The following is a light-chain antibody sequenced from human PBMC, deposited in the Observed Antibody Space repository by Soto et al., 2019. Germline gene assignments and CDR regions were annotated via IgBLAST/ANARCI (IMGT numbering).Light chain of an antibody. J-gene: IGKJ5*01. CDR3: QQYNSYSYT. Sequence: DIQMTQSPSTLSASVGDRVTITCRASQSISSWLAWYQQKPGKAPKLLIYAASTLQSGVPSRFSGSGSGTEFTLTISSLQADDFATYYCQQYNSYSYTFGQGTRLEIK. CDR2: AAS. V-gene: IGKV1-5*01. CDR1: QSISSW.